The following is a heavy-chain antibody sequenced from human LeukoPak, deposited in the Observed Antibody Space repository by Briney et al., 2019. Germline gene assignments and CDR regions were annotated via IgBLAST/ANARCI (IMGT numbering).Heavy chain of an antibody. J-gene: IGHJ4*02. CDR1: GLAFGSYW. CDR3: AKVGDILTGYPFDY. Sequence: GGSLRLSCAASGLAFGSYWMNWVRQAPGKGLEWVANMNQDGSEKNYVDSVKGRFTISRDNSKNTLYLQMNSLRAEDTAVYYCAKVGDILTGYPFDYWGQGTLVTVSS. CDR2: MNQDGSEK. D-gene: IGHD3-9*01. V-gene: IGHV3-7*03.